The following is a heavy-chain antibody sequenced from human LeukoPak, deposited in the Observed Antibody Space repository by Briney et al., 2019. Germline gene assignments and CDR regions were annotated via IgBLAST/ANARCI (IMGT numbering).Heavy chain of an antibody. CDR1: GYTFTGYY. V-gene: IGHV1-2*02. Sequence: ASVKVSCKASGYTFTGYYMNWVRQAPGQGLEWMGWINPKSGGTNYAQKFQGRVTMTRDTSITTVYMELSSLRSEDTAVYYCARDSRIVVDTTSFDYWGQGTLVTVSS. J-gene: IGHJ4*02. CDR2: INPKSGGT. D-gene: IGHD3-22*01. CDR3: ARDSRIVVDTTSFDY.